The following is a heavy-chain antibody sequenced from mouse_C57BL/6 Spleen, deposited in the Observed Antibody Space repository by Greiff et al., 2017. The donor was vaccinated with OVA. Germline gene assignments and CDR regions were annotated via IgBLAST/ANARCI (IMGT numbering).Heavy chain of an antibody. CDR3: ASGYGYWYFDV. Sequence: VQLQQSGAELVKPGASVKLSCTASGFNIKDYYMHWVKQRTEQGLEWIGRIDPEDGETKYAPKFPGKATITADTSSNTAYLQLSSLTSEDTAVYYCASGYGYWYFDVWGTGTTVTVSS. J-gene: IGHJ1*03. CDR1: GFNIKDYY. CDR2: IDPEDGET. D-gene: IGHD2-2*01. V-gene: IGHV14-2*01.